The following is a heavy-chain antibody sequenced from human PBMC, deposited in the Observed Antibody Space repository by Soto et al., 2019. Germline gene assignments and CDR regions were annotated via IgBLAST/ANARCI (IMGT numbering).Heavy chain of an antibody. Sequence: SETLSLTCTVSGGSISSGGYYWSWIRQHPGKGLEWIGYIYYSGSTYYNPSLKSRVTISVDTSKNQFSLKLSSVTAADTAVYYCARENAAGTSGYRAFDIRGQGTMVTVSS. CDR3: ARENAAGTSGYRAFDI. V-gene: IGHV4-31*03. CDR1: GGSISSGGYY. CDR2: IYYSGST. D-gene: IGHD6-13*01. J-gene: IGHJ3*02.